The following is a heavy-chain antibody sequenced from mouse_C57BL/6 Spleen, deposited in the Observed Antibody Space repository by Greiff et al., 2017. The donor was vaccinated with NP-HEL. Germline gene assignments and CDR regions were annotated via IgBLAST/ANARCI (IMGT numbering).Heavy chain of an antibody. CDR1: GYTFTDYY. D-gene: IGHD2-4*01. V-gene: IGHV1-19*01. J-gene: IGHJ2*01. CDR3: ASSYYDYDSYYFDY. Sequence: VQLQQSGPVLVKPGASVKMSCKASGYTFTDYYMNWVKQSHGKSLEWIGVINPYNGGTSYNQKFKGKATLTVDKSSSTAYMELNSLTSEDSAVYYCASSYYDYDSYYFDYWGQGTTLTVSS. CDR2: INPYNGGT.